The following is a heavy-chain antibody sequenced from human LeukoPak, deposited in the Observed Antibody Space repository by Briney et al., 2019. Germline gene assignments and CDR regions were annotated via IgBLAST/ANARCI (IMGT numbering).Heavy chain of an antibody. D-gene: IGHD3-9*01. CDR2: ISGSGGST. CDR3: ANQEEILTGSPPDY. Sequence: PGGSLRLSCAASGFTFSSYAMSWVRQAPGKGLEWVSAISGSGGSTYYADSVKGRFTISRDNSKNTLYLQMNSLRAEDTAVYYCANQEEILTGSPPDYWGQGTLVTVSS. CDR1: GFTFSSYA. J-gene: IGHJ4*02. V-gene: IGHV3-23*01.